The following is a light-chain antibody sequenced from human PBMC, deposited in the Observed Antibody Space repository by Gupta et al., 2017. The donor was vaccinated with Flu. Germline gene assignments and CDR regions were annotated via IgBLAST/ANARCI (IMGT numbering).Light chain of an antibody. Sequence: IVLTQSPGTLSLSPGERATLSCRASQSITRNYLAWYQHKPGQSPRLLIHSASSRATGIPDRFSGSGSGTDFTLTISGLEPEDFAVYYCQQYGDSPPTTFGQGTKVEIK. V-gene: IGKV3-20*01. CDR3: QQYGDSPPTT. J-gene: IGKJ1*01. CDR2: SAS. CDR1: QSITRNY.